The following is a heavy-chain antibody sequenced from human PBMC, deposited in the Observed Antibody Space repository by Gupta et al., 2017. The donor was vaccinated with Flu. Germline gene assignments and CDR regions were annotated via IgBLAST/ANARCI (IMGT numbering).Heavy chain of an antibody. Sequence: SGYTLTTYYIHWLRQAPGHGFEWMGVINPSGGNAKYAQQFQGRVSMTRDTSTSTVYMELNSLRSADTAIYYCDKVRSYTDMVDLDYWGQGTLVTVSS. CDR2: INPSGGNA. D-gene: IGHD5-18*01. CDR3: DKVRSYTDMVDLDY. CDR1: GYTLTTYY. V-gene: IGHV1-46*03. J-gene: IGHJ4*02.